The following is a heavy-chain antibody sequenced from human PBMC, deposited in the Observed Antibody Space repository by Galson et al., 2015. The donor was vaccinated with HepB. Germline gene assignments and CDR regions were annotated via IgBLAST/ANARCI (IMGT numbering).Heavy chain of an antibody. J-gene: IGHJ6*02. D-gene: IGHD3-10*01. CDR3: VRDLWAFGDFVHYGMDV. Sequence: SVKVSCKASGYTFTGHYIHWVRQAPGQGLEWMGWINPNSGSTNYARKSQGRVTMTRATSIRIVYMDLSRLKYDDTAVYYCVRDLWAFGDFVHYGMDVWGQGTTVTVSS. CDR2: INPNSGST. CDR1: GYTFTGHY. V-gene: IGHV1-2*02.